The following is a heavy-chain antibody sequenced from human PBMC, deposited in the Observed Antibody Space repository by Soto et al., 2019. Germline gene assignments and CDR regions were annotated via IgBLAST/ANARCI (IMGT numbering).Heavy chain of an antibody. CDR2: IKSKTDGGTT. V-gene: IGHV3-15*01. Sequence: GGSLRLSCAASGFTFSNAWMSWVRQAPGKGLEWVGRIKSKTDGGTTDYAAPGKSRFTISRDDAKNKLYLHMNSLKTVDIAVYYCATRAVYYYDSSGYFYYGCMDVWGQGTTVTVSS. J-gene: IGHJ6*02. D-gene: IGHD3-22*01. CDR3: ATRAVYYYDSSGYFYYGCMDV. CDR1: GFTFSNAW.